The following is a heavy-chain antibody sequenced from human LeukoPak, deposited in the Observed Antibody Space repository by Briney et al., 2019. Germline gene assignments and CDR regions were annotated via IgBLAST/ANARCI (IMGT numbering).Heavy chain of an antibody. CDR1: GGAFSIYT. Sequence: SVKLSCNASGGAFSIYTISWVRQAPGQGLEWMGRIIPILGIANYAQKFQARVTITADKSTSTAYMELSSLRSEDTAVYYCARDLGSWFDPWGQGTLVTVSS. CDR2: IIPILGIA. CDR3: ARDLGSWFDP. V-gene: IGHV1-69*04. J-gene: IGHJ5*02. D-gene: IGHD3-16*01.